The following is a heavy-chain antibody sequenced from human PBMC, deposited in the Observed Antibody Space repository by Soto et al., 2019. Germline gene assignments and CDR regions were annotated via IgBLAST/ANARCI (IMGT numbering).Heavy chain of an antibody. CDR1: GGSFSGYY. V-gene: IGHV4-34*01. CDR2: INHSGST. D-gene: IGHD2-21*02. Sequence: QVQLQQWGAGLLKPSETLSLACAVYGGSFSGYYWTWIRQPPGKGLEWIGEINHSGSTNHNPSLKSRLTVSVDTSKNQFSLKVRSVTAADTAVYCCARRPSGDYGVDYWGQGTLVTVSS. J-gene: IGHJ4*02. CDR3: ARRPSGDYGVDY.